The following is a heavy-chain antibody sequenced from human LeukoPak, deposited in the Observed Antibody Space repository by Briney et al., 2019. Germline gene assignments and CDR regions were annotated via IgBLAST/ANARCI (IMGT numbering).Heavy chain of an antibody. CDR1: GGSISSYY. CDR3: ARGLVVPALIRVYYYGMDV. V-gene: IGHV4-59*01. CDR2: IYYSGST. J-gene: IGHJ6*02. D-gene: IGHD2-2*01. Sequence: SETLSLTCTVSGGSISSYYWSWIRQPPGKGLEWIGYIYYSGSTNYNPSLKSRVTISVDTSKNQFSLKLSSVTAADTAVYYCARGLVVPALIRVYYYGMDVWGQGTTVIVS.